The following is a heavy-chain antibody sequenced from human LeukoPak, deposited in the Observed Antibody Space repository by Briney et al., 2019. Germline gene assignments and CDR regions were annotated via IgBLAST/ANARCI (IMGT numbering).Heavy chain of an antibody. CDR2: IYYSGST. Sequence: PSETVSLTCTVSGGSISSYYWSWIRQPPGKGLEWIGYIYYSGSTNYNPSLKSRVTISVDTSKNQFSLKLSSVTAADTAVYYCARDWRIGSSWWIDYWGQGTLVTVSS. D-gene: IGHD6-13*01. CDR3: ARDWRIGSSWWIDY. V-gene: IGHV4-59*01. J-gene: IGHJ4*02. CDR1: GGSISSYY.